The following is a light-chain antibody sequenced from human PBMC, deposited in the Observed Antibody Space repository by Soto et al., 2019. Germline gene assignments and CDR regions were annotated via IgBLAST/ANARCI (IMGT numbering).Light chain of an antibody. V-gene: IGKV3-20*01. CDR2: DAS. J-gene: IGKJ1*01. CDR1: QSVSNTY. CDR3: QQYDTSPQT. Sequence: ESVLTNSPGTLSLSPGERATVACRASQSVSNTYLAWYQQKPGQAPRLLIYDASSRATGIPDRFSGSASGTDFTLTISRLEPEECAAYYCQQYDTSPQTFGQGTKVDIK.